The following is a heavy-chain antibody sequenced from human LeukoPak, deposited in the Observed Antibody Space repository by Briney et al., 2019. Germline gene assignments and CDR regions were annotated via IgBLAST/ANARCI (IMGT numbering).Heavy chain of an antibody. D-gene: IGHD1-26*01. CDR3: ARSSGSGSYYGAFDI. V-gene: IGHV1-46*01. CDR1: GYTFTSNY. J-gene: IGHJ3*02. CDR2: ISPSGAST. Sequence: ASVKVSCKSFGYTFTSNYMHWVRQAPGQGPEWMGVISPSGASTTYAQTFQGRVTLTRDMSTSTDYLELSSLRSEDTAVYYCARSSGSGSYYGAFDIWGQGTMVTVSS.